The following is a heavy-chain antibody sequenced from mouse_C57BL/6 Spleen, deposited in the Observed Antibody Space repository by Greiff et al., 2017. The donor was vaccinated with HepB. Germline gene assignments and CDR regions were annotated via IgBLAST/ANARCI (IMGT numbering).Heavy chain of an antibody. CDR2: ISDGGSYT. CDR1: GFTFSSYA. D-gene: IGHD1-1*01. V-gene: IGHV5-4*01. CDR3: ARDYGSSPWYFDV. Sequence: EVKVVESGGGLVKPGGSLKLSCAASGFTFSSYAMSWVRQTPEKRLEWVATISDGGSYTYYPDNVKGRFTISRDNAKNNLYLQMSHLKSEDTAMYYCARDYGSSPWYFDVWGTGTTVTVSS. J-gene: IGHJ1*03.